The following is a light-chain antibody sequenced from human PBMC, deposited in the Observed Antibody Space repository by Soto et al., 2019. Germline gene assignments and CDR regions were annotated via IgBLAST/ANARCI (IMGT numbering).Light chain of an antibody. CDR3: SSYTSSTTPV. CDR2: DVS. V-gene: IGLV2-14*01. Sequence: QSALTQPASVSGSPGQSITISCTGTSSDVGGYNYVSWYQQHPGKAPKLMIYDVSNRPSGVSNRFSGSKSGNTASLTISGPQAEDEADYYCSSYTSSTTPVFGGGTKPTVL. CDR1: SSDVGGYNY. J-gene: IGLJ2*01.